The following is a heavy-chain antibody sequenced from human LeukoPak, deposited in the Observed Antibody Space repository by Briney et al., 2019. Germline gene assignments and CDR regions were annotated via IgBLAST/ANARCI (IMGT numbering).Heavy chain of an antibody. D-gene: IGHD2-8*02. CDR3: ARDLTGIPNAFDI. Sequence: GGSLRLSCAASGFTFSSYSMNWVRQAPGKGLEWVSYISSSGSTIYYADSVKGRFTISRDNAKNSLYLQMNSLRAEDTAVYYCARDLTGIPNAFDIWGQGTMVTVSS. CDR2: ISSSGSTI. J-gene: IGHJ3*02. CDR1: GFTFSSYS. V-gene: IGHV3-48*04.